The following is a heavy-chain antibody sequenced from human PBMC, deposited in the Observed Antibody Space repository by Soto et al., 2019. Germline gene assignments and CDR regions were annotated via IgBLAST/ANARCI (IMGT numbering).Heavy chain of an antibody. Sequence: ASVKVSCKASGYIFTGYYMHWVRQAPGQGLEWMGWINPNSGDTNYTQKFQGWVTMTRDTSISTAYMELSRLRSDDTAVYYCATSRISIAVAGETEYYFDYWGQGTLVTVSS. CDR1: GYIFTGYY. V-gene: IGHV1-2*04. D-gene: IGHD6-19*01. CDR3: ATSRISIAVAGETEYYFDY. CDR2: INPNSGDT. J-gene: IGHJ4*02.